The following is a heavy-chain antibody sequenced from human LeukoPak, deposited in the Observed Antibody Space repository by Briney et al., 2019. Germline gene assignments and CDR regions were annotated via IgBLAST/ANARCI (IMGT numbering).Heavy chain of an antibody. CDR2: MYSSGST. Sequence: SETLSLTFTVSGGSISSYYWSWIRQPAGKGLEWIGRMYSSGSTKYNPSLKSRVTMSVDTSKNQISLKLTSVTAADTAIYYCARWSSGDYYYVDYWGQGTLVTVSS. V-gene: IGHV4-4*07. J-gene: IGHJ4*02. CDR1: GGSISSYY. CDR3: ARWSSGDYYYVDY. D-gene: IGHD3-22*01.